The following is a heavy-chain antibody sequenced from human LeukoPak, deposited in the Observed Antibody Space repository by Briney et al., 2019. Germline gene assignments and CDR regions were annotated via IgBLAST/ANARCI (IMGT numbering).Heavy chain of an antibody. Sequence: PSETLSLTCTVSGSSISSYYWSWIRQPPGKGLEWIGYIYYSGSTNYNPSLKSRVTISVDTSKNQFSLKLSSVTAADTAVYYCARVTAYDFWSGYSKYAFDIWGQGTMVTVSS. D-gene: IGHD3-3*01. CDR2: IYYSGST. V-gene: IGHV4-59*01. CDR3: ARVTAYDFWSGYSKYAFDI. CDR1: GSSISSYY. J-gene: IGHJ3*02.